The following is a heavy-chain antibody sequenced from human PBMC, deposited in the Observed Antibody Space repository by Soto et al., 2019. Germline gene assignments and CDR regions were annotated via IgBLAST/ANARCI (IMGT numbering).Heavy chain of an antibody. CDR2: IYYSGST. CDR1: GGSISSYY. V-gene: IGHV4-59*01. CDR3: ARVQAVAGTYYFDY. D-gene: IGHD6-19*01. Sequence: SETLSLSCTVSGGSISSYYWSWIRQPPGKGLEWIGYIYYSGSTNYNPSLKSRVTISVDTSKNQFSLKLSSVTAADTAVYYCARVQAVAGTYYFDYWAQGTLVTVS. J-gene: IGHJ4*02.